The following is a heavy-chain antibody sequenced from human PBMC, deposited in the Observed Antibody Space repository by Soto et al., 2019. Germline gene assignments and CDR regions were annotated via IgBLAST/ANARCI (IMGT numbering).Heavy chain of an antibody. CDR3: ARPPGYISDWYYFDL. CDR2: ISPKSGGT. J-gene: IGHJ4*02. V-gene: IGHV1-2*02. Sequence: QVQLVQSGAEVKKPGASVKVSCEASGYTFIDYYMHWVRQAPGQGFEWRGRISPKSGGTNYAQKFQGRATMTWDTSLNTAYMELSSLISEDTAVYYCARPPGYISDWYYFDLWGQGTLVTVSS. D-gene: IGHD3-9*01. CDR1: GYTFIDYY.